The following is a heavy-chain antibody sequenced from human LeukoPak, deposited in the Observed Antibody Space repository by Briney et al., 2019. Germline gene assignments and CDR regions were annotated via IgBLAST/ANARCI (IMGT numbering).Heavy chain of an antibody. CDR2: ISAYNGNT. J-gene: IGHJ6*03. CDR1: GYTFTSYG. Sequence: GASVKVSCKASGYTFTSYGISWVRQAPGQGLEWMGWISAYNGNTKYAQRVQGRVTLTTDTSTSTAYMELRSLISDDTAVYYCARDGESRFYTYYYYMDVWGKGTTVTVSS. V-gene: IGHV1-18*01. CDR3: ARDGESRFYTYYYYMDV. D-gene: IGHD2-2*02.